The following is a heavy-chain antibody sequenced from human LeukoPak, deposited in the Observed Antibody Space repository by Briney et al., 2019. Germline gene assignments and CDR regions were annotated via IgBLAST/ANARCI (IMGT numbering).Heavy chain of an antibody. V-gene: IGHV3-30*02. CDR2: IRYDGSNK. D-gene: IGHD4-17*01. Sequence: GGSLRLSCAASGFTFSSYGMHWVRQAPGKGLEWVAFIRYDGSNKYYADSVKGRFTISRDNAKNTLYLQMNSLRVEDTAVYYCVREGGDYEDAFDIWGQGTMVTVSS. CDR1: GFTFSSYG. J-gene: IGHJ3*02. CDR3: VREGGDYEDAFDI.